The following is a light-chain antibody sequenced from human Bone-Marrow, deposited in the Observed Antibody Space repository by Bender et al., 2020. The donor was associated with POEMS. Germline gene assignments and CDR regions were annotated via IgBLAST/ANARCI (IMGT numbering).Light chain of an antibody. V-gene: IGLV3-21*04. Sequence: SYVLTQAPSVSEAPGKTATITCGGDNIGRKSVHWYQQKPGQAPVLVIYDDDDRPSGIPERLSGSNSGNTATLTINRVEVGDEADYYCQVWDSTTDHRVFGGGTKLTAL. CDR2: DDD. CDR1: NIGRKS. J-gene: IGLJ3*02. CDR3: QVWDSTTDHRV.